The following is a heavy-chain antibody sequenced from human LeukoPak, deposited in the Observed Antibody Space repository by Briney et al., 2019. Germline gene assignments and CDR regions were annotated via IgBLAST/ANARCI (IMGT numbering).Heavy chain of an antibody. V-gene: IGHV3-30*04. Sequence: PGGSLRLSCAASGFTFSSYAMHWVRQAPGKGLEWVAVISYDGSNKYYADSVKGRFTISRDNSKNTLYLQMNSLRAEDTAVYYCAKDSARYYYDSSGLFSWGQGTLVTVSS. J-gene: IGHJ4*02. CDR3: AKDSARYYYDSSGLFS. CDR1: GFTFSSYA. D-gene: IGHD3-22*01. CDR2: ISYDGSNK.